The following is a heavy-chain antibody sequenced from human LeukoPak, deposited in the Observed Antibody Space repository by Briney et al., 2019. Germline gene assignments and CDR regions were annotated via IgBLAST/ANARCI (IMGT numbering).Heavy chain of an antibody. V-gene: IGHV4-34*01. D-gene: IGHD4-23*01. CDR2: INHSGST. CDR3: ARVVTPTRVDY. J-gene: IGHJ4*02. Sequence: ASETLSLTCAVYGGSFSGHYWSWIRQPPGKGLEWIGEINHSGSTNYNPSLKSRVTISVDTSKNQFSLKLSSVTAADTAVYYCARVVTPTRVDYWGQGTLVTVSS. CDR1: GGSFSGHY.